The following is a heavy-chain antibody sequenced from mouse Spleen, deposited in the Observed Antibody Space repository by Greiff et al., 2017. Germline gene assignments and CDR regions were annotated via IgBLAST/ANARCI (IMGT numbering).Heavy chain of an antibody. Sequence: QVQLQQPGAELVKPGASVKLSCKASGYTFTSYWMQWVKQRPGQGLEWIGEIDPSDSYTNYNQKFKGKATLTVDTSSSTAYMQLSSLTSEDSAVYYCARGNDLSYGGFAYWGQGTLVTVSA. V-gene: IGHV1-50*01. D-gene: IGHD1-1*01. CDR1: GYTFTSYW. CDR3: ARGNDLSYGGFAY. J-gene: IGHJ3*01. CDR2: IDPSDSYT.